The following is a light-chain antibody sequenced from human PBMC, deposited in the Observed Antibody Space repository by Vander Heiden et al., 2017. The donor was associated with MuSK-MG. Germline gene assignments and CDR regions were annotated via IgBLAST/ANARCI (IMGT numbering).Light chain of an antibody. Sequence: DIQMTQSPSSLSASGGDRVTITCRASQSISRFLNWYQQKPGKAPKLLIFTVSNLQSGVPSRFSGSGSGTDFTLTISSLQPEDFATYYCQQSYSTPFTFGPEVKVDIK. V-gene: IGKV1-39*01. CDR2: TVS. J-gene: IGKJ3*01. CDR1: QSISRF. CDR3: QQSYSTPFT.